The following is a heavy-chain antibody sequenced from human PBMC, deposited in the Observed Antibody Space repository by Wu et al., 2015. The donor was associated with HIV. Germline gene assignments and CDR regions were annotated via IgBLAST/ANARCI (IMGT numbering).Heavy chain of an antibody. Sequence: QVRLVQSGGEVKKPGASVKVSCKASGYRFTSHGFSWVRQGPGQGPEWMGWINTYYGHTIYAQKFQGRVTMTEDTSTDTAYMELSSLRSEDTAVYYCATDYVTVYDYGASMVYWGQGTLVTVSS. CDR2: INTYYGHT. D-gene: IGHD4-17*01. CDR1: GYRFTSHG. V-gene: IGHV1-18*01. CDR3: ATDYVTVYDYGASMVY. J-gene: IGHJ4*02.